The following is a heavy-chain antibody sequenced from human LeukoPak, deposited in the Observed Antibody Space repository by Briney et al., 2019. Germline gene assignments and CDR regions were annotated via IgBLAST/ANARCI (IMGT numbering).Heavy chain of an antibody. V-gene: IGHV1-18*01. CDR3: ARGHYGDYPEPYNWFDP. D-gene: IGHD4-17*01. CDR1: GYTFTSYG. Sequence: GASVKVSCKASGYTFTSYGISWVRQAPGQGLEWMGWISAYNGNTNYAQKLQGRVTMTTDTSTSTAYMELRSLRSDDTAVYYCARGHYGDYPEPYNWFDPWGQGTLVTVSS. CDR2: ISAYNGNT. J-gene: IGHJ5*02.